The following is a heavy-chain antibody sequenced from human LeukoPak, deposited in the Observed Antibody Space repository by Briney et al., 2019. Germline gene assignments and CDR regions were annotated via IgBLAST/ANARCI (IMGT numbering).Heavy chain of an antibody. D-gene: IGHD6-19*01. Sequence: ASVKVSCKASGYTFTGYYMHWVRQAPGQGLEWMGWINPNSGDTNYAQKFQGWVTMTRDTSISTAYMELSRLRSDDTAVYYCARDRPYSSGWYSCFDYWGQGTLVAVSS. J-gene: IGHJ4*02. V-gene: IGHV1-2*04. CDR2: INPNSGDT. CDR1: GYTFTGYY. CDR3: ARDRPYSSGWYSCFDY.